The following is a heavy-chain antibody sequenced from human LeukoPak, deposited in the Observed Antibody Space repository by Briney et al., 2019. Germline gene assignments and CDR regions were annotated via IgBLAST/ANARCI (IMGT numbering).Heavy chain of an antibody. CDR1: GYSISSGYY. D-gene: IGHD6-13*01. CDR2: IYHSGST. CDR3: ARADPYSSSWYDY. V-gene: IGHV4-38-2*02. J-gene: IGHJ4*02. Sequence: SETLSLTCTVSGYSISSGYYWGWIRQPPGKGLEWIGSIYHSGSTYYNPSLKSRVTISVDTSKNQFSLKLSSVTAADTAVYYCARADPYSSSWYDYWGQGTLVTVSS.